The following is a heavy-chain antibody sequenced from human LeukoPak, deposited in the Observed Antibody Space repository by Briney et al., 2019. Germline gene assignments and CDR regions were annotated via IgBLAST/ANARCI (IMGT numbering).Heavy chain of an antibody. D-gene: IGHD6-13*01. CDR2: TSSSGSTK. V-gene: IGHV3-48*04. Sequence: GGSLRLSCAASGFIFRNYGMSWVRQAPGKGLEWVSYTSSSGSTKYYADSVKGRFTISRDNAKNSLYLQMNSLRAEDTAVYYCARGIGSSSWPLALWGQGTLVIVSS. CDR3: ARGIGSSSWPLAL. CDR1: GFIFRNYG. J-gene: IGHJ4*02.